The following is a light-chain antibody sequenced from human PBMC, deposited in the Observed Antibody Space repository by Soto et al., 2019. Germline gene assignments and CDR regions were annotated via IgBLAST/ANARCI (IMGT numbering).Light chain of an antibody. CDR1: SSDVGGYNY. CDR3: SSYTSSRMV. CDR2: EVS. J-gene: IGLJ2*01. Sequence: QSALTQPASVSGSPGQSIPISCTGTSSDVGGYNYVSWYQQHPGKAPKLMIYEVSNRPSGVSNRFSGSKSGNTASLTISGLQAEDEADYYCSSYTSSRMVFGGGTKLTVL. V-gene: IGLV2-14*01.